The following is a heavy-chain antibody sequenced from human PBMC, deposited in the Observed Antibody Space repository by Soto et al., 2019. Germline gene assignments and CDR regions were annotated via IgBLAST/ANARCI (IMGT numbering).Heavy chain of an antibody. CDR2: IWYDGSHK. V-gene: IGHV3-33*01. CDR3: ARGGGYGYGCFAH. J-gene: IGHJ4*02. D-gene: IGHD5-18*01. Sequence: GKGLEWVAVIWYDGSHKYYADSVKGRFTISRDNSKNTLYLQMNSLRAEDTAVYYCARGGGYGYGCFAHWGQGTLVTVSS.